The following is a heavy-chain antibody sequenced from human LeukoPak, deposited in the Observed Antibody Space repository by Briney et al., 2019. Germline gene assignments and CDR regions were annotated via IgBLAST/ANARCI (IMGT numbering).Heavy chain of an antibody. D-gene: IGHD2-2*01. CDR3: ARTKNREQDIVVVPAASNWFDP. J-gene: IGHJ5*02. V-gene: IGHV1-18*01. CDR2: ISAYNGNT. CDR1: GHTFTSYG. Sequence: GASVKVSCKASGHTFTSYGISWVRQAPGQGLEWMGWISAYNGNTNYAQKLQGRVTMTTDTSTSTAYMELRSLRSDDTAVYYCARTKNREQDIVVVPAASNWFDPWGQGTLVTVSS.